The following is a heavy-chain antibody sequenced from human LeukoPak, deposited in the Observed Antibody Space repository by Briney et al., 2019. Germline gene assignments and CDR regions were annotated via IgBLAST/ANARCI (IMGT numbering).Heavy chain of an antibody. Sequence: GGSLRLSCAASGFTFSSYGMHWVRQAPGKGLEWVSAISGSGGSTYYADSVKGRFTISRDNSKNTLYLQMNSLRAEDTAVYYCAKMKGQLWTYFDYWGQGTLVTVSS. CDR1: GFTFSSYG. J-gene: IGHJ4*02. CDR2: ISGSGGST. D-gene: IGHD5-18*01. V-gene: IGHV3-23*01. CDR3: AKMKGQLWTYFDY.